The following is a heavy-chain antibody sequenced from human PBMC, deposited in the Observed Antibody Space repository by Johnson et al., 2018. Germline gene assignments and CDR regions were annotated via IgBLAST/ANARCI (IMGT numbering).Heavy chain of an antibody. V-gene: IGHV3-13*01. J-gene: IGHJ3*02. CDR1: GFTFRDYE. Sequence: EVQLVESGGGLVQPGGSLRLSCAASGFTFRDYEMHWVRQSTGKRLEWVSAIGTAGDTFYSASVKGRFTISREVAMDSLYLQMSSLTAGDTAVYYCVREQFGRGSKGFDIWGQGTVVTVSS. D-gene: IGHD3-10*01. CDR3: VREQFGRGSKGFDI. CDR2: IGTAGDT.